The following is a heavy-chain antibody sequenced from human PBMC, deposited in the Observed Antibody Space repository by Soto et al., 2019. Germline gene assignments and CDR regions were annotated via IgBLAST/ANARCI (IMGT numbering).Heavy chain of an antibody. J-gene: IGHJ5*02. D-gene: IGHD2-15*01. CDR2: ISTDGSNK. CDR1: GFTFSTYA. CDR3: ARGEYCSITTCHLATCFDA. Sequence: RGSLRLSCAASGFTFSTYAMHCVRPAADKGLEWVAVISTDGSNKFYADSGKDRCTISRDNSKNTLYLQMNSLRDEDTAVYYCARGEYCSITTCHLATCFDAWGQGTLVTVSS. V-gene: IGHV3-30*04.